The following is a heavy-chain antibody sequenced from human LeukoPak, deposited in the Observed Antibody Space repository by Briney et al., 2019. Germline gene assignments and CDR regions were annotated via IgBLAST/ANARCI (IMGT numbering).Heavy chain of an antibody. Sequence: SETLSLTCTVSGDSISSYYWSWIRQPPGKGLEWIGYVFYSGTTKYSPSLKSRVTISVDTSKNQFSLKLSSVTAADTAIYYCARHADWATGTYSFDYWGQGTLVTVSS. CDR3: ARHADWATGTYSFDY. J-gene: IGHJ4*02. CDR2: VFYSGTT. CDR1: GDSISSYY. V-gene: IGHV4-59*08. D-gene: IGHD1/OR15-1a*01.